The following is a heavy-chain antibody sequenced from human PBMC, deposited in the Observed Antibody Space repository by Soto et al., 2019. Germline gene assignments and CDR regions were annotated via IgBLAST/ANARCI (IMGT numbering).Heavy chain of an antibody. V-gene: IGHV3-23*01. Sequence: GVSLRLSCAASGFTFSNYGMGWVHQAPGKGLEWVSGISGSGGSTYYADSVKGRFTVSRDNSKNTLYLQMNSLRAEDTAVYYCANEGGYVKHLHYFEHWGQGTQVTVSS. D-gene: IGHD5-12*01. CDR1: GFTFSNYG. CDR2: ISGSGGST. CDR3: ANEGGYVKHLHYFEH. J-gene: IGHJ4*02.